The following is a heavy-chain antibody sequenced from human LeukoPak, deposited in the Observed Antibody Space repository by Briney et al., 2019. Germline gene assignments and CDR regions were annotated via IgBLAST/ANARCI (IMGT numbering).Heavy chain of an antibody. CDR3: AKEFYYGSGTFDY. CDR2: IKQDGSEK. J-gene: IGHJ4*02. Sequence: GGSLRLSCAASGFTFSSYWMSWVRQAPGKGLEWVANIKQDGSEKYYVDSVKGRFTISRDNAKNSLYLQMNSLRAEDTAVYYCAKEFYYGSGTFDYWGQGTLVTVSS. CDR1: GFTFSSYW. V-gene: IGHV3-7*01. D-gene: IGHD3-10*01.